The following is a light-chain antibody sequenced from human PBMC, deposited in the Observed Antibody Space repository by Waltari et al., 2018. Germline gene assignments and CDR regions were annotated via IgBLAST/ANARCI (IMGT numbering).Light chain of an antibody. V-gene: IGLV1-40*01. CDR3: QSYDSSLSGPV. Sequence: QSVLTQPPSVSGAPGQRVTISCTGRRSDIGAGYVESWYQQPPGTAPKVLIFGNNNRPSGVPDRFSGSKSVTSASLAITGLQAEDEADYYCQSYDSSLSGPVLGGGTKLTVL. CDR2: GNN. CDR1: RSDIGAGYV. J-gene: IGLJ3*02.